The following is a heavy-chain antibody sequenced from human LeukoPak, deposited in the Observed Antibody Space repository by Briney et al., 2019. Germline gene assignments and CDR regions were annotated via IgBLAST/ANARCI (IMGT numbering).Heavy chain of an antibody. CDR1: GFTFSSYA. D-gene: IGHD3-10*01. CDR2: ISGSGGST. Sequence: GGSLRLSCAASGFTFSSYAMSWVRQAPGKGLEWVSAISGSGGSTYYADSVKGRFTISRDNSKNTLYLQTNSLRAEDTAVYYCAKDGYYGSGSYPGYWGQGTLVTVSS. J-gene: IGHJ4*02. CDR3: AKDGYYGSGSYPGY. V-gene: IGHV3-23*01.